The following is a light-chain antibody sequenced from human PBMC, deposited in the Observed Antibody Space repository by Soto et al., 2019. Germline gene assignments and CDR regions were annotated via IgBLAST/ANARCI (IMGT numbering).Light chain of an antibody. J-gene: IGLJ1*01. CDR2: DVT. CDR3: SSYTTSNTYV. CDR1: SSDVGAYNY. V-gene: IGLV2-14*03. Sequence: LTQPASVSGSPGQSIAISCTGTSSDVGAYNYVSWYQQYPGQAPKLMIYDVTSRPSGVSDRFSGSKSGNTASLTISGLQAEDEADYYCSSYTTSNTYVFGAGTKVTVL.